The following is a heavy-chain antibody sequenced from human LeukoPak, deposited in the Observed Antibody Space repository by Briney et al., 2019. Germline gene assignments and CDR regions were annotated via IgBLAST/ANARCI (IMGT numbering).Heavy chain of an antibody. V-gene: IGHV4-59*01. CDR3: ARAGQGCFDL. Sequence: SETLSLTCTVSGGSISTYYWSWIRQPPGKGLEWIGYIDYSGSTNYNPSLKSRVTISVDTSKNQFSLKLSSVTAADTAVYYCARAGQGCFDLWGRGTLVTVSS. CDR1: GGSISTYY. D-gene: IGHD2-8*02. CDR2: IDYSGST. J-gene: IGHJ2*01.